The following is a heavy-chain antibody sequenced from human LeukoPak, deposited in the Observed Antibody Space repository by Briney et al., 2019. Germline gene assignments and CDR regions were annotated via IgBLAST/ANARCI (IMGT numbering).Heavy chain of an antibody. CDR3: AKDGPSSGWYPNWFDP. CDR2: IRYDGSTT. D-gene: IGHD6-19*01. Sequence: PGGSLRLSCAASGFTLKNYGMHWVRQAPGKGLEWVAFIRYDGSTTYYADSVKGRFTISRDNSKNTLYLQMNSLRPEDTATYYCAKDGPSSGWYPNWFDPWGQGSLVTVSS. V-gene: IGHV3-30*02. CDR1: GFTLKNYG. J-gene: IGHJ5*02.